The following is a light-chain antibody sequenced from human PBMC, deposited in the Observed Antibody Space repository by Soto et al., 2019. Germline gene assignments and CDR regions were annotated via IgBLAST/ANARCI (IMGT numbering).Light chain of an antibody. CDR1: SSDVGGYNY. V-gene: IGLV2-8*01. CDR3: SSYAGSNKLGV. CDR2: EVS. J-gene: IGLJ1*01. Sequence: QSALTQPPSASGSPGQSVTISCTGTSSDVGGYNYVSWYQQHPGKAPKLMIYEVSKRPSGVPDRFSGSKSGNTASLTVSGLQAEDEADYYCSSYAGSNKLGVFGTGTQLTVL.